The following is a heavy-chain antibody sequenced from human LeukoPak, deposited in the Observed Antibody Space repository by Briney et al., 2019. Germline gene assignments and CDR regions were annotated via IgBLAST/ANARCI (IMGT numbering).Heavy chain of an antibody. CDR2: INPNSGDT. J-gene: IGHJ5*02. V-gene: IGHV1-2*02. Sequence: GASVKVSCQASGYTFTNYGITWVRQASGQGLEWMGWINPNSGDTNYAQKFQGRVTMTRDTSISTAYMELSRLRSDDTAVYYCASTGQQLVDGDWFDPWGQGTLVTVSS. CDR1: GYTFTNYG. CDR3: ASTGQQLVDGDWFDP. D-gene: IGHD6-13*01.